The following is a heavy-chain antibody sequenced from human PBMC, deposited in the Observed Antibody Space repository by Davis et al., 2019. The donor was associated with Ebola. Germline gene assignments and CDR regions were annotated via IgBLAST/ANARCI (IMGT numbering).Heavy chain of an antibody. CDR2: IKEVGSEK. Sequence: PGGSLRFSFAALGFTFRSNWMSWVRQPPGKGLEWVAKIKEVGSEKLELDSVKGRLTISRDNAKDSLYLQMNSLRAEDTDVYYCARGSRNMDVWGQGTTVTVSS. J-gene: IGHJ6*02. CDR1: GFTFRSNW. CDR3: ARGSRNMDV. V-gene: IGHV3-7*03.